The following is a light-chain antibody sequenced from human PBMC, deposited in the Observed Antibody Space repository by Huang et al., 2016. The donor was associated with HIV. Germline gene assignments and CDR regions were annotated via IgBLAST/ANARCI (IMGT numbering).Light chain of an antibody. J-gene: IGKJ2*01. CDR2: GES. Sequence: EIVMTQSPDTLSVSPGARATLSCRASESVSINLAWYQQRPGQAPRLLIHGESNRAAGIPARFSGSGSGAEFTLTISSLQSEDFALYYCQQYNNWPYTFGQGTKLEIK. CDR3: QQYNNWPYT. CDR1: ESVSIN. V-gene: IGKV3-15*01.